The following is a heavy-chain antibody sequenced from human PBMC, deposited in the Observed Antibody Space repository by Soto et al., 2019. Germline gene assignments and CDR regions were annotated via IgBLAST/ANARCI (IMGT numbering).Heavy chain of an antibody. J-gene: IGHJ6*02. Sequence: LSLACNVSGGSISGYYWSWIRQPPGKGLEYIGYIYYRGSTNYNPSLESRVTMSVDTSRNQFSLKVNSVTAADTAVYYCARQQLLPFYYALDVWGQGTTVTVSS. D-gene: IGHD6-13*01. CDR2: IYYRGST. V-gene: IGHV4-59*01. CDR3: ARQQLLPFYYALDV. CDR1: GGSISGYY.